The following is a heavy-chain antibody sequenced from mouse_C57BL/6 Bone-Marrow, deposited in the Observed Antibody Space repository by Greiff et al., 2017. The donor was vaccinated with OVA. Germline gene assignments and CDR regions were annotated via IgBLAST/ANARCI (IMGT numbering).Heavy chain of an antibody. CDR1: GYTFTSYW. J-gene: IGHJ2*01. D-gene: IGHD3-2*02. CDR3: SRGERVSTAQADY. Sequence: QVQLQQPGAELVKPGASVKLSCKASGYTFTSYWMQWVKQRPGQGLEWIGEIDPSDSYTNYNQKFKGKATLTVDTSSSTAYMQLRSLTSEDSAVYYCSRGERVSTAQADYWGQGTTRTVSA. CDR2: IDPSDSYT. V-gene: IGHV1-50*01.